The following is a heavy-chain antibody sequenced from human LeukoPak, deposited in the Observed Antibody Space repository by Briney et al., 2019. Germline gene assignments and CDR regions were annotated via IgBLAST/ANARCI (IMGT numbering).Heavy chain of an antibody. Sequence: SETLSLTCTVSGGSISSYHWSWIRQPPGKGLEWIGHIYYTGSTNYNPSLKSRVTISVDTSKNQFSLKLSSVTATDTAVYYCARNSRDGYNKFDYWGQGTLVTVSS. CDR1: GGSISSYH. V-gene: IGHV4-59*01. J-gene: IGHJ4*02. CDR2: IYYTGST. CDR3: ARNSRDGYNKFDY. D-gene: IGHD5-24*01.